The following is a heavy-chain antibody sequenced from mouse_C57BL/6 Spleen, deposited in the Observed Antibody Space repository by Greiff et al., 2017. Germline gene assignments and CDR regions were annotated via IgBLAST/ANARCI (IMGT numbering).Heavy chain of an antibody. J-gene: IGHJ4*01. Sequence: VHVKQSGAELVRPGASVKLSCTASGFNIKDDYMHWVKQRPEQGLAWIGWIDPENGDTEYASKFQGKATITAATSSNTAYLQLSSLTSEDTAVYYCTTRYYGSMDYYAMDDWGQGTSVTVSS. CDR1: GFNIKDDY. CDR3: TTRYYGSMDYYAMDD. V-gene: IGHV14-4*01. CDR2: IDPENGDT. D-gene: IGHD1-1*01.